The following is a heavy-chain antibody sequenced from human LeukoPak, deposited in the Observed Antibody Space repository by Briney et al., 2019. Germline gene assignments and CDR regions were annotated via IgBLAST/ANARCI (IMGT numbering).Heavy chain of an antibody. V-gene: IGHV3-7*01. CDR3: ARTPGYCSSTSCYGLVFDY. CDR2: IKQDGSEK. J-gene: IGHJ4*01. D-gene: IGHD2-2*01. Sequence: PGGSLRLSCAASGFTFSSYWMSWVRQAPGKGLEWVANIKQDGSEKYYVDSVKGRFTISRDNAKNSLYLQMNSLRAEDTAVYYCARTPGYCSSTSCYGLVFDYWGQEPWSPSPQ. CDR1: GFTFSSYW.